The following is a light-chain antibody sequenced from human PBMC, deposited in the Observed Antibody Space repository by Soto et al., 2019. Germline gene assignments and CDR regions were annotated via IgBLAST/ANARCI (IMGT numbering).Light chain of an antibody. J-gene: IGKJ2*01. CDR2: GSS. V-gene: IGKV3-20*01. Sequence: EIVLTQSPGTLSLSPGETATFSCRASQSVSSGYLAWYQQKFGQAPRLLIHGSSSRASGVPDRLSGSGSGTDFTLTISRLEPEDFAVYDCQQYARSPATFGQGTKVEIK. CDR1: QSVSSGY. CDR3: QQYARSPAT.